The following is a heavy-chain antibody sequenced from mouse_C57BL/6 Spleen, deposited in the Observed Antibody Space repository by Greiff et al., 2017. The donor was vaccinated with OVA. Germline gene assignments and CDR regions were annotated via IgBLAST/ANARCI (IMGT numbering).Heavy chain of an antibody. CDR1: GYAFSSYW. CDR2: IYPGDGDT. Sequence: QVQLKQSGAELVKPGASVKISCKASGYAFSSYWMNWVKQRPGKGLEWIGQIYPGDGDTNYNGKFKGKATLTADKSSSTAYMQLSSLTSEDSAVYFCARRRGGYDRSYAMDYWGQGTSVTVSS. CDR3: ARRRGGYDRSYAMDY. J-gene: IGHJ4*01. V-gene: IGHV1-80*01. D-gene: IGHD2-2*01.